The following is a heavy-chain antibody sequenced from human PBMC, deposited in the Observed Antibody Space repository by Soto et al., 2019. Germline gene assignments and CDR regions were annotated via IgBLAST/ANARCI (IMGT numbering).Heavy chain of an antibody. Sequence: LRLSCAASGFTFTRYSMNWVRQSPGKGLEWVSSISSTTNYIYYADSMKGRFTVSRDNAKNSVYLEMNSLSAEDTAVYYCARESEDLTSNFDYWGQGTLVTVSS. J-gene: IGHJ4*02. CDR2: ISSTTNYI. CDR3: ARESEDLTSNFDY. V-gene: IGHV3-21*01. CDR1: GFTFTRYS.